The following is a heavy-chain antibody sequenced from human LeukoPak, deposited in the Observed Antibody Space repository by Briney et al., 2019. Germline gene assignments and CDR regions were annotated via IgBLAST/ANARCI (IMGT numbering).Heavy chain of an antibody. D-gene: IGHD3-22*01. J-gene: IGHJ4*02. CDR2: IRSKTYGGTP. Sequence: GGSLRLSCTASGFTFGDYGVSRVRQAPGKGLEWISFIRSKTYGGTPEYAASVKGRFTISRDDSISIAYLQVNSLKTEDTAVYYCTRAVDDSSGYYFNDYWGQGTLVTVSS. V-gene: IGHV3-49*04. CDR1: GFTFGDYG. CDR3: TRAVDDSSGYYFNDY.